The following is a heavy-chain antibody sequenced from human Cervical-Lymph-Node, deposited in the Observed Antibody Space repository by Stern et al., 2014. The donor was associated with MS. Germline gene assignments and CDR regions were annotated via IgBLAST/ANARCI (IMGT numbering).Heavy chain of an antibody. J-gene: IGHJ4*02. CDR2: LSNEGSKQ. D-gene: IGHD2-15*01. V-gene: IGHV3-30-3*01. CDR3: ARDTCRGGGCYFRY. CDR1: GFIFSSYA. Sequence: QVQLVQSGGGVVQPGRSLRLSCAASGFIFSSYAMHLVRQAPGKGLDWVAFLSNEGSKQFYADSVKGRFTISRDNSNNTLYLQMNSLRPEDTAVYYCARDTCRGGGCYFRYWGQGILITVSS.